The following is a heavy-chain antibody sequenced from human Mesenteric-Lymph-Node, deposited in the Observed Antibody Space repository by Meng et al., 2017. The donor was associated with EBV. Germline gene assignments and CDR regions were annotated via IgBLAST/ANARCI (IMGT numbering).Heavy chain of an antibody. CDR1: GGSISGNNW. V-gene: IGHV4-4*02. D-gene: IGHD1-7*01. CDR2: VFHIGST. CDR3: ARVSEISGTWLDC. J-gene: IGHJ1*01. Sequence: QVQLQESGPGLVKPSGTLSLTCAGSGGSISGNNWWSWIRQPPGKGLEWIGEVFHIGSTNYNPSLKSRVTISLDKSKNQFSLKLTSVTAADTAVYFCARVSEISGTWLDCWGQGTLVTVSS.